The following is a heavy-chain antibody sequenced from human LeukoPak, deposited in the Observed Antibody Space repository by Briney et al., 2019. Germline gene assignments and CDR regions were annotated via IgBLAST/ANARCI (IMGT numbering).Heavy chain of an antibody. CDR2: INQDGSEK. Sequence: GGSLRLSCAASGFTFSSYWMSWVRQAPGKGLEWVANINQDGSEKYYVDSLKGRFTLSRDNAKNSLYLQMNSLRAEDTAVYYCARTTAGFDYWGQGTLVTVSS. CDR3: ARTTAGFDY. J-gene: IGHJ4*02. CDR1: GFTFSSYW. V-gene: IGHV3-7*01. D-gene: IGHD4-11*01.